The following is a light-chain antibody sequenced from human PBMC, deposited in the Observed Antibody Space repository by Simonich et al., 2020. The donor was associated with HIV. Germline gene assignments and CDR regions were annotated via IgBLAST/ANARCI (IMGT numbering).Light chain of an antibody. CDR1: QNIVSW. CDR3: QQYNSYSPT. CDR2: KAS. V-gene: IGKV1-5*03. J-gene: IGKJ1*01. Sequence: DIQMTQSPSTLSASVGDRVTITCRASQNIVSWLAWYQQKPGKAPKLLIYKASTLQSGVPSTFSCSGSGTEFTLTISSLQPDDFATYYCQQYNSYSPTFGQGTKVEIK.